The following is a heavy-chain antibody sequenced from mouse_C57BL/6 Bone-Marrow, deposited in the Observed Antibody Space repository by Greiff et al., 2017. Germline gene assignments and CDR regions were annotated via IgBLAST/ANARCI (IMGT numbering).Heavy chain of an antibody. CDR1: GYAFSSSW. V-gene: IGHV1-82*01. CDR2: IYPGDGDT. CDR3: ARLGGTPAWFAY. Sequence: VMLVESGPELVKPGASVKISCKASGYAFSSSWMNWVKQRPGKGLEWIGRIYPGDGDTNYNGKFKGKATLTADKSSSTAYMQLSSLTSEDSAVYFCARLGGTPAWFAYWGQGTLVTVSA. J-gene: IGHJ3*01. D-gene: IGHD1-1*01.